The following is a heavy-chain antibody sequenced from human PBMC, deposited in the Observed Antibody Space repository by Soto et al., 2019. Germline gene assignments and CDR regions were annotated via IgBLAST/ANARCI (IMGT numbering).Heavy chain of an antibody. D-gene: IGHD3-22*01. CDR3: ARDYYDSSGYYYGGFGY. CDR2: INPSGGST. J-gene: IGHJ4*02. Sequence: GASVKVSCKASGYTFTSYYMHWVRQAPGQGLEWMGIINPSGGSTSYAQKFQGRVTMTRDTSTSTVYMELSSLRSEDTAVYYCARDYYDSSGYYYGGFGYWGQGTLVTVSS. CDR1: GYTFTSYY. V-gene: IGHV1-46*01.